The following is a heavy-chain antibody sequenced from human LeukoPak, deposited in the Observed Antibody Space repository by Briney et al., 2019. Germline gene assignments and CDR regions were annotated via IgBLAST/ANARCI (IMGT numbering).Heavy chain of an antibody. J-gene: IGHJ6*03. V-gene: IGHV3-30*04. CDR1: GSTFRNHA. D-gene: IGHD3-10*01. Sequence: GKSLRLSCAASGSTFRNHAIHWVRQAPGKGLEWVTVISHDGTNDYYRDPVKGRFTISRDNSKNSVVLQMNNLSPDDTAVYFCVGSPTYYYMDVWGKGTTVTVSS. CDR2: ISHDGTND. CDR3: VGSPTYYYMDV.